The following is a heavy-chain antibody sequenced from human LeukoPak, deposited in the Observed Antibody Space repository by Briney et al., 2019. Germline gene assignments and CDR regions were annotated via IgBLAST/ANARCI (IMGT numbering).Heavy chain of an antibody. CDR2: NNPSGGST. CDR3: ARDRRGLDY. Sequence: ASVKVSCKASGYTFTSYYMHWVRQAPGQGLEWMGINNPSGGSTSYAQKFQGRVTMTRDMSTSTVYMELSSLRSEDTAVYCCARDRRGLDYWGQGTLVTVSS. J-gene: IGHJ4*02. CDR1: GYTFTSYY. V-gene: IGHV1-46*01. D-gene: IGHD3-10*01.